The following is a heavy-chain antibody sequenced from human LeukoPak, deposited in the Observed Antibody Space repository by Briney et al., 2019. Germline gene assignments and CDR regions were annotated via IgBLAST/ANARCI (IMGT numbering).Heavy chain of an antibody. D-gene: IGHD2-2*01. CDR1: GFTFSSYA. CDR3: AGRYCSGTDCYSWFDP. V-gene: IGHV3-23*01. Sequence: GGCLRLSCAASGFTFSSYAMSWVRQAPGKGLEWVSAISGGVGSTYYADSVKGRFTISRDNSKNTLYLQMNSLRAEDTAVYYCAGRYCSGTDCYSWFDPWGQGTLVTVSS. CDR2: ISGGVGST. J-gene: IGHJ5*02.